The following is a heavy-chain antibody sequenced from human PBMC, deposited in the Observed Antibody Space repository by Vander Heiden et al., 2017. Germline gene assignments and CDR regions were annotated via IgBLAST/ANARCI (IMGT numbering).Heavy chain of an antibody. Sequence: EVQLVESGGGLVQPGGSLRLSCAASGFTFSTYSMHWLRQAPGRGLEWISYISGFDSNIYYADSVKGRFTVSRDNAKNLLYLQMNSLRDEDTAVYYCARDPAYLHVYWYFDPWGPGTLVTVSS. CDR1: GFTFSTYS. D-gene: IGHD1-26*01. J-gene: IGHJ2*01. V-gene: IGHV3-48*02. CDR3: ARDPAYLHVYWYFDP. CDR2: ISGFDSNI.